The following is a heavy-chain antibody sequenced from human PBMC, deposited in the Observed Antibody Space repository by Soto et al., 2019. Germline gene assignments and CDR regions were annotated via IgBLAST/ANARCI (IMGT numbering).Heavy chain of an antibody. Sequence: SVKVSCKASGGTFSSYAISWVRQAPGQGLEWMGGIIPIFGTANYAQKFQARVTITADESTSTAYMELSSLRSEDTAVYYCARDRGGYGVFDYWGQGTLVTVS. J-gene: IGHJ4*02. CDR3: ARDRGGYGVFDY. CDR1: GGTFSSYA. CDR2: IIPIFGTA. V-gene: IGHV1-69*13. D-gene: IGHD5-12*01.